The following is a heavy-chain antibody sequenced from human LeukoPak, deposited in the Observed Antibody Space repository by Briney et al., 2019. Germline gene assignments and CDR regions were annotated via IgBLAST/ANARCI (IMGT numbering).Heavy chain of an antibody. J-gene: IGHJ4*02. D-gene: IGHD6-6*01. CDR1: GFTFSSYA. CDR3: AKDPTSSSALDY. CDR2: ISYDGSNK. V-gene: IGHV3-30*04. Sequence: GGSLRLSCAASGFTFSSYAMHWVRQAPGKGLEWVAVISYDGSNKYYADSVKGRFTISRDNAKNSLYLQMNSLRAEDTALYYCAKDPTSSSALDYWGQGTLVTVSS.